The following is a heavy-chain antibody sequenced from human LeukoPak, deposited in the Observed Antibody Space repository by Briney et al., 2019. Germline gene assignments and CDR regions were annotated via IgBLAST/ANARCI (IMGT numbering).Heavy chain of an antibody. Sequence: GASVKVSCKASGYTFTSYGISWARQAPGQGLEWMGWISAYNGNTNYAQKLQGRVTMTTDTSTSTAYMELRSLRSDDTAVYYCARALRMVRDLTPSGYWGQGTLVTVSS. V-gene: IGHV1-18*01. CDR3: ARALRMVRDLTPSGY. D-gene: IGHD3-10*01. J-gene: IGHJ4*02. CDR1: GYTFTSYG. CDR2: ISAYNGNT.